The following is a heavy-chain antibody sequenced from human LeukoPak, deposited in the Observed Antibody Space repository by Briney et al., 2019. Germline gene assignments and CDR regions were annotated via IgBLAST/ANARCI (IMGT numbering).Heavy chain of an antibody. CDR2: IDGDGSST. D-gene: IGHD5-18*01. CDR1: GFTFSNYW. Sequence: GGSLRLSCAVSGFTFSNYWMHWVRQAPGKGLVWVSRIDGDGSSTTYADSVKGRFTISRDNAKNTLFLQMNNLRAEDTAVYYCARDLAYSSDYWGQGTLVTVSS. CDR3: ARDLAYSSDY. V-gene: IGHV3-74*01. J-gene: IGHJ4*02.